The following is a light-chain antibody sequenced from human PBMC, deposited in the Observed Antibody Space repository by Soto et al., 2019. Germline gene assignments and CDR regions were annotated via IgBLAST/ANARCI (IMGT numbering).Light chain of an antibody. J-gene: IGLJ1*01. V-gene: IGLV2-14*01. CDR1: SSDVGAYNY. CDR2: DVT. CDR3: TSYTSTSTYV. Sequence: QSALTQPASVSGPPGQSITISCTGTSSDVGAYNYVSWYQHHPGKAPRLVIYDVTNRPLGISDRFSGSKSGNTASLTISGLLAEDEADYYCTSYTSTSTYVFGTGTQLTVL.